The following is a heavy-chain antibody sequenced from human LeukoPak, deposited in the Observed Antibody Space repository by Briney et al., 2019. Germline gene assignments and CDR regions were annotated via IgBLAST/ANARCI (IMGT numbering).Heavy chain of an antibody. CDR2: IYYSGST. Sequence: SETLSLTCTVSGGSISSYYWSWIRQPPGKGLEWIGYIYYSGSTNYNPSLKSRVTISVDTSKNQFSLKLSSVTAADTAVYYCASSPEHYDILTGYYPTEYFQHWGQGTLVTVSS. CDR1: GGSISSYY. V-gene: IGHV4-59*01. D-gene: IGHD3-9*01. CDR3: ASSPEHYDILTGYYPTEYFQH. J-gene: IGHJ1*01.